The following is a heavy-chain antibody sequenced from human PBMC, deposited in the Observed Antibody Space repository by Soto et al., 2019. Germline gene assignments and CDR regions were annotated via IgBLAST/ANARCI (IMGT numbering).Heavy chain of an antibody. CDR1: GYTFTSYD. CDR3: AREGDPGYCSGGSCYPIPVDAFDI. CDR2: MNPNSGNT. V-gene: IGHV1-8*01. Sequence: GASVKVSCKASGYTFTSYDINWVRQATGQGLEWMGWMNPNSGNTGYAQKFQGRVTMTRNTSISTAYMELSSLRSEDTAVYYCAREGDPGYCSGGSCYPIPVDAFDIWGQGTMVTVSS. J-gene: IGHJ3*02. D-gene: IGHD2-15*01.